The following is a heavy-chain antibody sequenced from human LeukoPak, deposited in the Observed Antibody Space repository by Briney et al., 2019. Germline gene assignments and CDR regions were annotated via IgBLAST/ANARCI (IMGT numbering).Heavy chain of an antibody. J-gene: IGHJ4*02. Sequence: SETLSLTCAVSGGSLSTNKWWTGVRQAPGRGLEWIGEIFYSGTTNYNPSLKSRVTISVDKSKNQFSLKLSSVTAADAAVYYCVNRLDDYGSFDYWGQGTLVTVSS. CDR2: IFYSGTT. V-gene: IGHV4-4*02. D-gene: IGHD4-17*01. CDR3: VNRLDDYGSFDY. CDR1: GGSLSTNKW.